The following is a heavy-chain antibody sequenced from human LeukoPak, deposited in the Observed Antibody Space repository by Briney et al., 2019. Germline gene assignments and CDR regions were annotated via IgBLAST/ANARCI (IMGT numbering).Heavy chain of an antibody. Sequence: PGRSLRLSCAASGFTFSSYGMHWVRQAPGKGLEWVAVKSYDGSNKYYADSVKGRFTISRDNSKNTLYLQMNSLRAEDTAVYYCAKDRLSYYGSGSFGLDYWGQGTLVTVSS. CDR1: GFTFSSYG. V-gene: IGHV3-30*18. J-gene: IGHJ4*02. CDR2: KSYDGSNK. CDR3: AKDRLSYYGSGSFGLDY. D-gene: IGHD3-10*01.